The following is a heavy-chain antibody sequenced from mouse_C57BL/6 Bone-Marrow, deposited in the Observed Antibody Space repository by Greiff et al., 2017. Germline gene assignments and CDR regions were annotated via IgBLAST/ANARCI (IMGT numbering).Heavy chain of an antibody. CDR1: GYTVTSYW. CDR2: IDPSDSYT. D-gene: IGHD1-1*01. J-gene: IGHJ2*01. CDR3: ARDYYGSSFDY. V-gene: IGHV1-59*01. Sequence: QVQLQQPGAELVRRGTSVKLSCKAYGYTVTSYWMHWVKQRPGQGLEWIGVIDPSDSYTNYNQKFKGKATLTVDTSSSTAYMQLSSLTSEDSAVYYCARDYYGSSFDYWGQGTTLTVSS.